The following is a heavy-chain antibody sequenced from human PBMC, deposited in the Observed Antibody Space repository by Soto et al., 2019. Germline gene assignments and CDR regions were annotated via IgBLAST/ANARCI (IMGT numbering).Heavy chain of an antibody. CDR1: GFTFSSYA. CDR2: ISGSGGST. Sequence: GGSLRLSCAASGFTFSSYAMSWVRQAPGKGLEWVSAISGSGGSTYYADSVKGRFTISRDNSKNTLYLQMNSLRAEDTAVYYCAKDHRYSSSWSIFDYWGQGTLVTVSS. J-gene: IGHJ4*02. D-gene: IGHD6-13*01. V-gene: IGHV3-23*01. CDR3: AKDHRYSSSWSIFDY.